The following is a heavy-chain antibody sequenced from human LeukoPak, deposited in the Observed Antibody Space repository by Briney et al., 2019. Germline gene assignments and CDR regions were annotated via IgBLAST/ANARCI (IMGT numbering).Heavy chain of an antibody. V-gene: IGHV4-59*01. CDR3: ARGGTYYTSGSYLGY. CDR1: GGSISTFY. J-gene: IGHJ4*02. D-gene: IGHD3-10*01. CDR2: TYHRGSA. Sequence: SETLSLTCTVSGGSISTFYWSWIRQPPGKGLEWIGYTYHRGSATYNPSLKSRVAISLDTSKNQFSLKLSSVTAADTAVYYCARGGTYYTSGSYLGYWGQGTLVTVSS.